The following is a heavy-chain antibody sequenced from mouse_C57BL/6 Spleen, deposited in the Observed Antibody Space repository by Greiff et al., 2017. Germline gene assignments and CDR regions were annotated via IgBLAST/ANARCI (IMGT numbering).Heavy chain of an antibody. J-gene: IGHJ2*01. CDR1: GYAFSSYW. Sequence: VKLQESGAELVKPGASVKISCKASGYAFSSYWMNWVKQRPGKGLEWIGQIYPGDGDTNYNGKFKGKATLTADKSSSTAYMQLSSLTSEDSAVYFCARGEYYGSVDYWGQGTTLTVSS. CDR3: ARGEYYGSVDY. D-gene: IGHD1-1*01. V-gene: IGHV1-80*01. CDR2: IYPGDGDT.